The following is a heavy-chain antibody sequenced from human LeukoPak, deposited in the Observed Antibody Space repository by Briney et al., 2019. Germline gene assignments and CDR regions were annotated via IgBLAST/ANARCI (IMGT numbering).Heavy chain of an antibody. CDR2: GYSSGAS. J-gene: IGHJ4*02. Sequence: TLSLTCTVSGGSISNDKYFWSWIRQPPGKGLEWIGRGYSSGASNYNPSLESRVTISLDTSNNQFSLKLSSVTAADMAVYYCARYGSGSLDYWGQGTLVTVSS. CDR1: GGSISNDKYF. CDR3: ARYGSGSLDY. V-gene: IGHV4-61*02. D-gene: IGHD3-10*01.